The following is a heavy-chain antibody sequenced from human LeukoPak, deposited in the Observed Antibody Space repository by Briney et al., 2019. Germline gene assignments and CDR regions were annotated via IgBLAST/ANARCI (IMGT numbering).Heavy chain of an antibody. Sequence: ASVKVSCKASGYTFTSYGISWVRQAPGQGLEWMGWISAYNGNTNYAQKLQGRVTMTTDTSTSTAYMELRSLRSDDTAVYYCARDRIAAGTGYYYYYMDVWGKGTTVTVSS. D-gene: IGHD6-13*01. J-gene: IGHJ6*03. CDR2: ISAYNGNT. CDR3: ARDRIAAGTGYYYYYMDV. V-gene: IGHV1-18*01. CDR1: GYTFTSYG.